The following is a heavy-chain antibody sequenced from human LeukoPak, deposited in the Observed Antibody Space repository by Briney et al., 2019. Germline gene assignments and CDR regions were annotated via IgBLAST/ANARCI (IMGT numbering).Heavy chain of an antibody. CDR1: GFTLSSYS. V-gene: IGHV3-21*06. Sequence: VKPGGSLILSCAASGFTLSSYSMNWVRQAPGKGLEWVSSISSGGSYIYFADSLKGRFTISRDNAKNSLDLQMNSLRAEDTAVYYCARTVRGVLTGAFDIWGQGTMVTVSS. D-gene: IGHD3-10*01. CDR2: ISSGGSYI. CDR3: ARTVRGVLTGAFDI. J-gene: IGHJ3*02.